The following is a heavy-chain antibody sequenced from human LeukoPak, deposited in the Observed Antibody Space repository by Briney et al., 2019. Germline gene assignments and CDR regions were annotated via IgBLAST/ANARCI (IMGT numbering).Heavy chain of an antibody. CDR1: GYTFTSYA. J-gene: IGHJ4*02. D-gene: IGHD2-21*02. V-gene: IGHV7-4-1*02. CDR2: INTNTGNP. Sequence: EASVKVSCKASGYTFTSYAMNWVRQAPGQGLEWLGWINTNTGNPTYAQGFTGRFVFSLDTSVSTAYLQISSLKAEDTAVYYCARVVGCGGDCYPGISDYWGQGTLVTVSS. CDR3: ARVVGCGGDCYPGISDY.